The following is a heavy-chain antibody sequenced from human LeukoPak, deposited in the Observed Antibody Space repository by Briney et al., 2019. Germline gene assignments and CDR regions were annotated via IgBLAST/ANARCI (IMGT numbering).Heavy chain of an antibody. V-gene: IGHV3-30*03. D-gene: IGHD6-19*01. Sequence: PERSLRLSCAASGFTFSSYAMHWVRQAPGKGLEWVAVISNDGSNQYYADSVKGRFTISRDNSKNTLSLQMNSLRAEDTAVYYCARFLYSSGLDYWGQGTLVAVSS. J-gene: IGHJ4*02. CDR1: GFTFSSYA. CDR3: ARFLYSSGLDY. CDR2: ISNDGSNQ.